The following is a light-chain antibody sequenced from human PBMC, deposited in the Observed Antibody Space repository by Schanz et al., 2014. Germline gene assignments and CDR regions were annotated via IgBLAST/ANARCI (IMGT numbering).Light chain of an antibody. J-gene: IGKJ5*01. CDR2: GAS. Sequence: EIVLTQSPETLSLSPGERATLSCRASQSVIGNSLAWYQQRPGQAPRILIYGASGRASGIPDRFSGSGSGTDFPLTISSLEPEDFAEYYCQQYGSSPPITFGQGTRLEIK. V-gene: IGKV3-20*01. CDR1: QSVIGNS. CDR3: QQYGSSPPIT.